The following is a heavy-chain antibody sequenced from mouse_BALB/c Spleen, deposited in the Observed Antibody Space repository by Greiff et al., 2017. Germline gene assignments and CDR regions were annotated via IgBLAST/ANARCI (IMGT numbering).Heavy chain of an antibody. CDR2: IDPANGNT. D-gene: IGHD1-1*01. Sequence: EVQRVESGAELVKPGASVKLSCTASGFNIKDTYMHWVKQRPEQGLEWIGRIDPANGNTKYDPKFQGKATITADTSSNTAYLQLSSLTSEDTAVYYCARTDYYGSSYDYWGQGTTLTVSS. CDR1: GFNIKDTY. V-gene: IGHV14-3*02. J-gene: IGHJ2*01. CDR3: ARTDYYGSSYDY.